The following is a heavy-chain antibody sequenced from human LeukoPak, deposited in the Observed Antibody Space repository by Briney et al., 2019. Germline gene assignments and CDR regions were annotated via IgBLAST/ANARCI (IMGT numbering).Heavy chain of an antibody. Sequence: GGSLRLSCAASGFTFSSYWMSWVRQAPGKGLEWVANIKQDGSEKYYVDSVKGRFTISRDNAKNSLYLQMNSLRAEDTAVYYCARDVQWLAGTYIKTNWFDPWGQGTLVTVSS. CDR1: GFTFSSYW. V-gene: IGHV3-7*01. CDR3: ARDVQWLAGTYIKTNWFDP. J-gene: IGHJ5*02. D-gene: IGHD6-19*01. CDR2: IKQDGSEK.